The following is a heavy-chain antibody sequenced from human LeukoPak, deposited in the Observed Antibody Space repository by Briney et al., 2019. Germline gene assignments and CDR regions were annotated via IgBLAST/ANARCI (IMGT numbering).Heavy chain of an antibody. CDR1: GYTFTSYG. CDR2: ISTYNGDT. Sequence: ASVKVSCKATGYTFTSYGISWVRQAPGQGLEWMGWISTYNGDTKYAQNLQGRVTMTRDTSTNTAYMELRSLRSDDTAVYYCARDPSNSSGRYIFFDFWGQGTLVAVSS. V-gene: IGHV1-18*01. CDR3: ARDPSNSSGRYIFFDF. D-gene: IGHD6-13*01. J-gene: IGHJ4*02.